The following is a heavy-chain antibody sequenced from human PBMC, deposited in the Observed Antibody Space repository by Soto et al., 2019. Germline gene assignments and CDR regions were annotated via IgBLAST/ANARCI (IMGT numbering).Heavy chain of an antibody. D-gene: IGHD3-10*01. Sequence: GGARRLSCTASGLNFSSYIINLDRQAPGKGLEWVSYISISSSTKYYADSVKGRFTISRDNAKNSLYLQMNSLRDEDTAVYYCARGGGFFDYWGQGTLVTVSS. J-gene: IGHJ4*02. V-gene: IGHV3-48*02. CDR1: GLNFSSYI. CDR2: ISISSSTK. CDR3: ARGGGFFDY.